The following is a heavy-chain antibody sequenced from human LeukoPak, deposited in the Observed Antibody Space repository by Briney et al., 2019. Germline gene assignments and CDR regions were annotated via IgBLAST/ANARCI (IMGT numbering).Heavy chain of an antibody. CDR3: ARAEKTAGRLNYYYYYMDV. J-gene: IGHJ6*03. CDR1: GYTFTSYD. CDR2: MNPNSGNT. D-gene: IGHD3-10*01. Sequence: GASVKVSRKASGYTFTSYDINWVRQATGQGLEWMGWMNPNSGNTGYAQKFQGRVTMTRNTSISTAYMELSSLRSEDTAVYYCARAEKTAGRLNYYYYYMDVWGKGTTVTVSS. V-gene: IGHV1-8*01.